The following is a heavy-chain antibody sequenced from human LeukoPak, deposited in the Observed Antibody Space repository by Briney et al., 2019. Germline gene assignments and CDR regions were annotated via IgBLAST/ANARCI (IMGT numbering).Heavy chain of an antibody. CDR2: IYSGDST. Sequence: GGSLSLSCAASGFTVSSNYISWVRQAPGKGLEWVSIIYSGDSTYYADSVKGRFTISRDNSKNTLYLQMNSLRAEDTAVYYCARSGFGVLYYYGMDVWGQGTTVTVSS. D-gene: IGHD3-10*01. CDR1: GFTVSSNY. V-gene: IGHV3-66*01. CDR3: ARSGFGVLYYYGMDV. J-gene: IGHJ6*02.